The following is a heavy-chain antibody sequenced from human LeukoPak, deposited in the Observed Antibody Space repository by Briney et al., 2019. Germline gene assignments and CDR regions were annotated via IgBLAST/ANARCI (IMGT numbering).Heavy chain of an antibody. CDR1: GFTFSSYW. V-gene: IGHV3-7*01. CDR3: ARLGYCSSTSCRRPNNWFDP. CDR2: IKQDGSEK. D-gene: IGHD2-2*01. J-gene: IGHJ5*02. Sequence: GGSLRLSCAASGFTFSSYWMSWVRQAPGKGLEWAANIKQDGSEKYYVDSVKGRFTISRDNAKNSLYLQMNSLRAEDTAVYYCARLGYCSSTSCRRPNNWFDPWGQGTLVTVSS.